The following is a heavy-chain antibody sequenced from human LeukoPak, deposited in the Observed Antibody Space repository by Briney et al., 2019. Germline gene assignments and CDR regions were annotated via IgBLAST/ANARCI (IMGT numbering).Heavy chain of an antibody. D-gene: IGHD6-19*01. V-gene: IGHV3-13*01. J-gene: IGHJ3*02. CDR2: IGVPGDT. CDR1: GFIFRRNG. CDR3: ARQAVAGREDAFDI. Sequence: RGSLRLSCAASGFIFRRNGMHWVRQATGEGLEWVSAIGVPGDTYYAGSVKGRFTISRENAKNSLYLQMNSLRAGDTAMYYCARQAVAGREDAFDIWGQGTMVTVSS.